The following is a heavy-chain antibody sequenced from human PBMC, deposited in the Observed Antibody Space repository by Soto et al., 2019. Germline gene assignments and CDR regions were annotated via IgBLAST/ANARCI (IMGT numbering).Heavy chain of an antibody. V-gene: IGHV3-30*18. CDR3: AKGADSSGYYNFDY. Sequence: QVQLVESGGGVVQPGRSLRLSCAASGFTFSSYGMHWVRQAPGKGLEWVAVISYDGSNKYYADSLKGRFTISRDNSKNTLYLQMNSLRAEDTAVYYCAKGADSSGYYNFDYWGQGTLVTVSS. J-gene: IGHJ4*02. CDR1: GFTFSSYG. CDR2: ISYDGSNK. D-gene: IGHD3-22*01.